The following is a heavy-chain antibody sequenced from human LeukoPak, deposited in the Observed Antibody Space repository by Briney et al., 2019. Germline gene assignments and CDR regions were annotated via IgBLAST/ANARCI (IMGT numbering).Heavy chain of an antibody. Sequence: GESLKISCKGSGYNFTSYWIGWVRQMPGKGLEWMGTIYPGDSDTRYSPSFQGQVTISADKSISTAYLQWSSLKASDTAMYYCARTTRGVTDYYGMDVWGQGTTVTVSS. CDR3: ARTTRGVTDYYGMDV. J-gene: IGHJ6*02. V-gene: IGHV5-51*01. D-gene: IGHD3-10*01. CDR1: GYNFTSYW. CDR2: IYPGDSDT.